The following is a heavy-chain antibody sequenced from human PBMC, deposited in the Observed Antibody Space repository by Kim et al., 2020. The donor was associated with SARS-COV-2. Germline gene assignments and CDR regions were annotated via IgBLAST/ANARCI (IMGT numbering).Heavy chain of an antibody. J-gene: IGHJ3*02. D-gene: IGHD5-12*01. Sequence: DSVKGRFTITRDNSKNTLYLQMNSLRAEDTAVYYCAKDPRSVWLQRAFDIWGQGTMVTVSS. CDR3: AKDPRSVWLQRAFDI. V-gene: IGHV3-23*01.